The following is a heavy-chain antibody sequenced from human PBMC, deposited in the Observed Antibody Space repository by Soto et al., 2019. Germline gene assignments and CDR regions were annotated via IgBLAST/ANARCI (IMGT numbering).Heavy chain of an antibody. D-gene: IGHD6-19*01. CDR1: GFTFSTYG. CDR2: VSGSSETV. V-gene: IGHV3-48*02. Sequence: GGSLRLSCTASGFTFSTYGMNWVRQAPGKGLEWISYVSGSSETVYYADSVKGRFTISRDNAKNSMDLQMNSLRDEDTAVYYCARGRLQLDNWFDSWGQGTLVTVSS. J-gene: IGHJ5*01. CDR3: ARGRLQLDNWFDS.